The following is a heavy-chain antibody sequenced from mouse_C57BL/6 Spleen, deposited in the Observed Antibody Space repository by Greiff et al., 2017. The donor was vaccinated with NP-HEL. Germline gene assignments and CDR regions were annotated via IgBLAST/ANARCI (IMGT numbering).Heavy chain of an antibody. CDR1: GFTFSSYG. V-gene: IGHV5-6*01. D-gene: IGHD2-4*01. CDR3: ARQGDYDDYAMDY. J-gene: IGHJ4*01. CDR2: ISSGGSYT. Sequence: EVKLMESGGDLVKPGGSLKLSCAASGFTFSSYGMSWVRQTPDQRLEWVATISSGGSYTYYPDSVKGRFTISRDNAKNTLYLQMSRLKSEDTAMYYCARQGDYDDYAMDYWGQGTSVTVSS.